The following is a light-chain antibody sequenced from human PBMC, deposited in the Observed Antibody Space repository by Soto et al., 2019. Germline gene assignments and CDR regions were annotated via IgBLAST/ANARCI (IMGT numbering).Light chain of an antibody. Sequence: ESVLTQSPGTLSLSPGERATLSCRASQSVSSNYFSWYQQKPGQPPRLLIYSASRRVTGIPDRFSGSGSGTDFTLTISRLEPEDFAVYYCQQYDSSPWTFGQGTKVEIK. CDR2: SAS. V-gene: IGKV3-20*01. CDR3: QQYDSSPWT. CDR1: QSVSSNY. J-gene: IGKJ1*01.